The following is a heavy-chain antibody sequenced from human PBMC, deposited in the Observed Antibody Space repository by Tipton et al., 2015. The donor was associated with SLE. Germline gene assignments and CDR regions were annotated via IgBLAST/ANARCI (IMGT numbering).Heavy chain of an antibody. V-gene: IGHV3-64*02. CDR1: GVTFSSYA. D-gene: IGHD1-1*01. J-gene: IGHJ6*01. Sequence: SLRLSCAASGVTFSSYAMHWVRQAPGRGLEYVSSMNTNGATTFYADSVKGRFTISRDNSKNTVYLQMGSLRVEDMAVYYCARGQNWNYYYGMDVWGQGTTVTVSS. CDR3: ARGQNWNYYYGMDV. CDR2: MNTNGATT.